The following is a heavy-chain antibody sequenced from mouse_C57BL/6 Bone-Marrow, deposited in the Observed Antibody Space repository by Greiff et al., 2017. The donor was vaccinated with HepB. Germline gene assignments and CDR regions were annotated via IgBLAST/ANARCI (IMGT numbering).Heavy chain of an antibody. V-gene: IGHV1-5*01. Sequence: EVQLVESGTVLARPGASVKMSCKTSGYTFTSYWMHWVKQRPGQGLEWIGAIYPGNSDTSYNQKFKGKAKLTAGTSASTAYMELSSLTNEDSAVYYCTRSVRYYGSSYEFYYFDYWGQGTTLTVSS. D-gene: IGHD1-1*01. CDR3: TRSVRYYGSSYEFYYFDY. CDR1: GYTFTSYW. J-gene: IGHJ2*01. CDR2: IYPGNSDT.